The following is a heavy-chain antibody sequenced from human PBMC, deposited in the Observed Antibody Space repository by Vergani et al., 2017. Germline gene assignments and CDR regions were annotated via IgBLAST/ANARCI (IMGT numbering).Heavy chain of an antibody. D-gene: IGHD2-2*02. J-gene: IGHJ5*02. V-gene: IGHV3-23*01. Sequence: EVQLLESGGGLLQPGGSLRLSCAASGFTFSSYAMSWVRQAPGKGVEWVSAISGSGGSTDYADSVKGRFTISRDNSKNTLYLQMNSLRAEDTAVYYCANIVSGVPAAISEWFDPWGQGTLVTVSS. CDR1: GFTFSSYA. CDR3: ANIVSGVPAAISEWFDP. CDR2: ISGSGGST.